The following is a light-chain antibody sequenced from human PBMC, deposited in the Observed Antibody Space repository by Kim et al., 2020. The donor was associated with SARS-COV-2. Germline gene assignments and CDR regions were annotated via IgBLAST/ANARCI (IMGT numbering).Light chain of an antibody. J-gene: IGLJ2*01. CDR3: SSYTTRRTLI. CDR1: SSDVGGYNF. V-gene: IGLV2-14*03. CDR2: DVS. Sequence: GHSFTTACTGTSSDVGGYNFVSWYQQHPGKAPILMIFDVSNRPSGVSNRFSGSKSGNTASLTISGLQAEDEADYYCSSYTTRRTLIFGGGTQLTVL.